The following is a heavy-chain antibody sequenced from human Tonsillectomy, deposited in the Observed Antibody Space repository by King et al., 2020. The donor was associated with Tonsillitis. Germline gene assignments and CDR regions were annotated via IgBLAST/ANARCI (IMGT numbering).Heavy chain of an antibody. Sequence: QLQESGPGLVKPSETLSLTCTVSGGSISSYYWSWIRQPPGKGLEWIGYIYYSGSTNYNPSLKSRVTISVDTSKNQFSLKLSSVTAADTAVYYCARDLDTDWCDPWGQGTLVTVSS. CDR3: ARDLDTDWCDP. J-gene: IGHJ5*02. V-gene: IGHV4-59*01. D-gene: IGHD3-9*01. CDR2: IYYSGST. CDR1: GGSISSYY.